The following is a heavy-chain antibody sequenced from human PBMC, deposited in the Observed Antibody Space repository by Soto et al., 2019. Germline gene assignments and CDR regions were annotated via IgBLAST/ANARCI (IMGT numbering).Heavy chain of an antibody. CDR2: ISNDGSNK. Sequence: QVQLVESGGGVVQPGRSLRLSCTASGFTFSSYGMHWVRQAPGKGLEWVAVISNDGSNKYYADSVKGRFTISRDNSKNTLYLEMNSLRDEDTAVYYCAKDKGIVVVPAAIGNYWGQGTLVTVSS. V-gene: IGHV3-30*18. D-gene: IGHD2-2*01. J-gene: IGHJ4*02. CDR1: GFTFSSYG. CDR3: AKDKGIVVVPAAIGNY.